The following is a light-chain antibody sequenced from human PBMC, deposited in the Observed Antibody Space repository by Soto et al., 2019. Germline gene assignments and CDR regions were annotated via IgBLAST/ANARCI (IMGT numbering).Light chain of an antibody. V-gene: IGLV2-23*02. CDR2: EVT. CDR1: SSDVGRYNL. Sequence: QSALTQPASVSGSPGQSIAISCTGTSSDVGRYNLVSWYQQFPGKAPKAVIHEVTKRPAGVSNRFAGSKSGNTASLTISGLQAEDEADYYCCSDGSGSTLVFGGGTKLTVL. J-gene: IGLJ3*02. CDR3: CSDGSGSTLV.